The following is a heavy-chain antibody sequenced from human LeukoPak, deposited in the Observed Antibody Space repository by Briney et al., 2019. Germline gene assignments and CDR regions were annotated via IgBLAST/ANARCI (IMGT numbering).Heavy chain of an antibody. CDR1: GFTFSSCG. CDR2: IWYDGNNK. D-gene: IGHD3-10*01. V-gene: IGHV3-30*02. CDR3: AKDPLQYGSGSYYFDY. J-gene: IGHJ4*02. Sequence: GGSLRLSCAASGFTFSSCGMHWVRQAPGKGLEWVAFIWYDGNNKYYADSVKGRFTISRDSSKNTLYLQMNSLRVEDTAVYYCAKDPLQYGSGSYYFDYWGQGTLVTVSS.